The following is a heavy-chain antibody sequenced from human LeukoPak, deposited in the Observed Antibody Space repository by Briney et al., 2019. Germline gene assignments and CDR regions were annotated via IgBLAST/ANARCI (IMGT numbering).Heavy chain of an antibody. D-gene: IGHD6-13*01. CDR3: GKIQRAAAVTGKYSHYFYGMDV. CDR1: GFTFSSYW. V-gene: IGHV3-7*01. J-gene: IGHJ6*02. Sequence: GGSLRLSCAASGFTFSSYWMRWVRQAPGKGLEWVANIKEDGSEKHYVDSVKGRFTISRDNAKNSLYLQMNSLRAEDTAVYYCGKIQRAAAVTGKYSHYFYGMDVGGQGTTVTVPS. CDR2: IKEDGSEK.